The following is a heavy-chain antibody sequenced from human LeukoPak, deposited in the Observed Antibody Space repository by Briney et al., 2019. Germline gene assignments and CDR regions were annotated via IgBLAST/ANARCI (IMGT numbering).Heavy chain of an antibody. D-gene: IGHD6-13*01. J-gene: IGHJ5*02. CDR1: GYTFTGYY. CDR2: MNPNSGNT. Sequence: GASVKVSCKASGYTFTGYYMHWVRQAPGQGLEWMGWMNPNSGNTGYAQKFQGRVTMTRNTSISTAYMELSSLRSEDTAVYYCARGKYSSSWWFNWFDPWGQGTLVTVSS. V-gene: IGHV1-8*02. CDR3: ARGKYSSSWWFNWFDP.